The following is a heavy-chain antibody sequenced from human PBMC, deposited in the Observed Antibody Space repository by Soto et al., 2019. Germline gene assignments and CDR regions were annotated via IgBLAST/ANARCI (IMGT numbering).Heavy chain of an antibody. CDR3: ARSQHFDWLKGTFAPGYFDY. D-gene: IGHD3-9*01. V-gene: IGHV4-39*01. Sequence: SEDLSLPCTVSGGSLSSNRYYWGWIRQPPGKGLGWIGSIYYSGSTYYNPSLKSRVTISVDTSKNQFSLKLSSVTAADTAVYYCARSQHFDWLKGTFAPGYFDYWGQGTLVTVSS. CDR2: IYYSGST. J-gene: IGHJ4*02. CDR1: GGSLSSNRYY.